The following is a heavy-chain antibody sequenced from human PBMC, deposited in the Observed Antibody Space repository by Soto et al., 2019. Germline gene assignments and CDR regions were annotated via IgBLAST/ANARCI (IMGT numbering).Heavy chain of an antibody. Sequence: SETLSLTCTVSGGSISSYYWSWIRQPPGKGLEWIGYIYYSGSTNYNPSLKSRVTISVDTSKNQFSLKLSSVTAADTAVYYCARDRSEIVVVPAASYARGAPDVFDIWGQGTMVTVSS. CDR2: IYYSGST. D-gene: IGHD2-2*01. CDR3: ARDRSEIVVVPAASYARGAPDVFDI. CDR1: GGSISSYY. J-gene: IGHJ3*02. V-gene: IGHV4-59*01.